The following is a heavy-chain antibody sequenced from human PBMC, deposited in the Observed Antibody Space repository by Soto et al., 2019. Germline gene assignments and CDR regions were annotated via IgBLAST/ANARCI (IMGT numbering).Heavy chain of an antibody. J-gene: IGHJ6*03. CDR2: IIPINGKT. CDR3: ARAGVTTSLYYYMDV. CDR1: GGTFSSYA. Sequence: SVKVSCKASGGTFSSYAISWVRQAPGQGLEWMGGIIPINGKTKYSQKFQGRVTITRDKSASTAYMELSSLRSEGTAVYYCARAGVTTSLYYYMDVWGKGTTVTVSS. V-gene: IGHV1-69*10. D-gene: IGHD4-4*01.